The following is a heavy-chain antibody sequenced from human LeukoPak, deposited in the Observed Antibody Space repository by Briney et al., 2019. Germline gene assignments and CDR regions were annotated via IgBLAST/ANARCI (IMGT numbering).Heavy chain of an antibody. CDR3: AISLGLSDTYWDF. J-gene: IGHJ4*02. D-gene: IGHD2-8*02. Sequence: GASLKISCKGSGYSFTSYWIGWVRQMPGKGLEWMGIIYPGDSDTRYSPSFQGQVTISADKSISTAYLQWSSLKASDTAIYYCAISLGLSDTYWDFWGQGTLVTVTS. V-gene: IGHV5-51*01. CDR2: IYPGDSDT. CDR1: GYSFTSYW.